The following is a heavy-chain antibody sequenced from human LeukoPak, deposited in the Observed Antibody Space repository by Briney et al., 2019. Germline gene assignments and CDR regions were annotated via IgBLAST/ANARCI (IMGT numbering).Heavy chain of an antibody. CDR3: ARGLDYVSFDY. Sequence: PGRSLRLSCAASGFTFSSYAMHWARQAPGKGLEWVAVISYDGSNKYYADSVKGRFTISRDNSKNTLYLQMNSLRAEDTAVYYCARGLDYVSFDYWGQGTLVTVSS. V-gene: IGHV3-30-3*01. J-gene: IGHJ4*02. CDR1: GFTFSSYA. CDR2: ISYDGSNK. D-gene: IGHD4-17*01.